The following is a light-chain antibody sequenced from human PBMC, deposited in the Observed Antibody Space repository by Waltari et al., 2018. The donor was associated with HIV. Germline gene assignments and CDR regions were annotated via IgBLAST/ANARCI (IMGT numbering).Light chain of an antibody. Sequence: QSALPQPHSASGSPGQSVTLSCTGTNSDIGTYYYVSWYQHHPGKAPKLVISEVTKRPSGVSDRFSGSKSGNTAFLTVSGLQAEDEADYYCSSFANRDGFYVLFGGGTRLTVL. CDR1: NSDIGTYYY. V-gene: IGLV2-8*01. CDR3: SSFANRDGFYVL. CDR2: EVT. J-gene: IGLJ2*01.